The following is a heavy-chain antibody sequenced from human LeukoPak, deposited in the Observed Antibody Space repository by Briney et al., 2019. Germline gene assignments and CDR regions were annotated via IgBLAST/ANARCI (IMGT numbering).Heavy chain of an antibody. CDR3: ATDSYVSGSYYRLFY. V-gene: IGHV3-7*01. D-gene: IGHD3-10*01. Sequence: GGSLRLSCAASGLTLSNYCMSWVRQGPGKGLEWVATIKRDGVETYYVDSVRGRFTIFRDNAKNTLYLQMNNLRAEDTAIYYCATDSYVSGSYYRLFYWGQGTLVTVSS. J-gene: IGHJ4*02. CDR2: IKRDGVET. CDR1: GLTLSNYC.